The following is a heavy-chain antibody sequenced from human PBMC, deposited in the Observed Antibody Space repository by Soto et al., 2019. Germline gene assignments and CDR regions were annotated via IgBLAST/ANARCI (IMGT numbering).Heavy chain of an antibody. D-gene: IGHD3-10*01. CDR1: GGSISSSSYY. Sequence: SETLSLTCTVSGGSISSSSYYWGWIRQPPGKGLEWIGSIYYSGSTYYNPSLKSRVTISVDTSKNQFSLKLSSVTAADTAVYYCARAVRGVYGMDVWGQGTTVTSP. CDR3: ARAVRGVYGMDV. J-gene: IGHJ6*02. V-gene: IGHV4-39*01. CDR2: IYYSGST.